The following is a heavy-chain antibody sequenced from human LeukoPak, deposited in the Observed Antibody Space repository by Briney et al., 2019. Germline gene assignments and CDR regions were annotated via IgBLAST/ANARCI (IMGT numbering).Heavy chain of an antibody. CDR1: GFTFDDDA. CDR3: AKDLGALDY. J-gene: IGHJ4*02. Sequence: GGSLRLSCAASGFTFDDDAMHWVRQAPGKGLEWVSGISWNSGSIGYADSVKGRFTISRDNAKNSLYLQMNSLRAEDTALYYCAKDLGALDYWGQGTLVTVSS. V-gene: IGHV3-9*01. CDR2: ISWNSGSI.